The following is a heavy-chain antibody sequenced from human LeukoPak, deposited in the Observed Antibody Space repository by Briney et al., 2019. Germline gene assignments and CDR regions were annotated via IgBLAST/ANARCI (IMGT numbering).Heavy chain of an antibody. Sequence: ASVKVSCKASGYTFTSYYMHWVRQAPGQGLEWMGIINPSGGSTSYAQKFQGRVTITRDTSTSTVYMELSSLRSEDTAVYYCARDRIVATISRGSPKGGLDYWGQGTLVTVSS. V-gene: IGHV1-46*01. J-gene: IGHJ4*02. CDR1: GYTFTSYY. D-gene: IGHD5-12*01. CDR2: INPSGGST. CDR3: ARDRIVATISRGSPKGGLDY.